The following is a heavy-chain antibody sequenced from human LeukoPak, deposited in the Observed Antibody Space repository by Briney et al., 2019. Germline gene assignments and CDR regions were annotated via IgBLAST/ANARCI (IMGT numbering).Heavy chain of an antibody. V-gene: IGHV1-69*05. D-gene: IGHD3-22*01. J-gene: IGHJ4*02. CDR2: IIPIFGTA. CDR1: GGTFSSYA. Sequence: ASVKVSCKDSGGTFSSYAISWVRHAPGQGLEWMGGIIPIFGTANYAQKFQGRVTITTDESTSTAYMELSSLRSEDTAVYHCARGLYDSSGLDYWGQGTLVTVSS. CDR3: ARGLYDSSGLDY.